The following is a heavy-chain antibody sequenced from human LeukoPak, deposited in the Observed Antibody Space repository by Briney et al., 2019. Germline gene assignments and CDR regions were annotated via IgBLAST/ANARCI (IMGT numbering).Heavy chain of an antibody. J-gene: IGHJ6*02. V-gene: IGHV3-30*01. Sequence: PGGSLRLSCAASGFTFSSYAMHWVRQAPGKGLEWVAVISYDGSNKYYADSVKGRFTISRDNSKNTLYLQMNSLRAEDTAVYYCARDLTPTSTQLWFGELSDYYYYGMDVWGQGTTVTVSS. CDR2: ISYDGSNK. CDR1: GFTFSSYA. CDR3: ARDLTPTSTQLWFGELSDYYYYGMDV. D-gene: IGHD3-10*01.